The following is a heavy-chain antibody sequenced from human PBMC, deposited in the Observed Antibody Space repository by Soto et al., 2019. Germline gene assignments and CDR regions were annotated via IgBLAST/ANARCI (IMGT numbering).Heavy chain of an antibody. J-gene: IGHJ4*02. D-gene: IGHD5-12*01. Sequence: QITLKESGPTVVKPTQTLTLTCTFSGFSVSTRGVGVGWIRQPPGKALEWLALIYWDDDKRYRPSLKTRLSLPQDTSKNQVVLTMTNMDRVDTGTYYCAHKGDGYRGFKYWGQGTLVTVSS. CDR1: GFSVSTRGVG. CDR2: IYWDDDK. V-gene: IGHV2-5*02. CDR3: AHKGDGYRGFKY.